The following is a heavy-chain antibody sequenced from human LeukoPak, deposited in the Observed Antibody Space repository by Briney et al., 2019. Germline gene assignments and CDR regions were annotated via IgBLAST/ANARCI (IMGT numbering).Heavy chain of an antibody. J-gene: IGHJ4*02. CDR1: GFTFSSYS. CDR3: IPANRGPSPLSDY. CDR2: ISSSSSYI. D-gene: IGHD2/OR15-2a*01. Sequence: GGSLRLSCAASGFTFSSYSMNWVRQAPGKGLEWVSSISSSSSYIYYADSVKGRFTISRDNAKNSLYLQMNSLRAEDTAVYHCIPANRGPSPLSDYWGQGTLVTVSS. V-gene: IGHV3-21*01.